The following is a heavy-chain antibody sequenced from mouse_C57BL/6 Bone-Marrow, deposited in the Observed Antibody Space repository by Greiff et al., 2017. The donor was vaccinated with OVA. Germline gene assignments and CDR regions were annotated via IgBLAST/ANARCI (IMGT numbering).Heavy chain of an antibody. D-gene: IGHD3-2*02. CDR3: ARGNSSGPLYYAMDY. J-gene: IGHJ4*01. CDR1: GYTFTSYW. Sequence: QVQLQQSGAELVMPGASVKLSCKASGYTFTSYWMHWVKQRPGQGLEWIGEIDPSDSYTNYNQKFKGKSTLTVDKSSSTAYMQLSSLTSEDSAVYYCARGNSSGPLYYAMDYWGQGTSVTVSS. V-gene: IGHV1-69*01. CDR2: IDPSDSYT.